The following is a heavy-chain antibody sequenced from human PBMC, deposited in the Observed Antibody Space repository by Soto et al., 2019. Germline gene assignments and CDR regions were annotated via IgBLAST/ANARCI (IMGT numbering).Heavy chain of an antibody. V-gene: IGHV3-23*01. CDR2: ISGSGGST. D-gene: IGHD3-10*01. Sequence: GGSLRLSCAASGFTFSSYAMSWVRQAPGKGLEWVSAISGSGGSTYYADSVKGRFTISRDNSKNTLYLQMNSLRAEDTAVYYCAKGEGAGAAIQSMWFGELHQRDHYWGQGTLVTVSS. CDR3: AKGEGAGAAIQSMWFGELHQRDHY. CDR1: GFTFSSYA. J-gene: IGHJ4*02.